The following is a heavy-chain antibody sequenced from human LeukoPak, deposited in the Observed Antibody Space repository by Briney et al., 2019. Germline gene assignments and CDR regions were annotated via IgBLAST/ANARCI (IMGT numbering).Heavy chain of an antibody. Sequence: XGSLRLSCAGSGFTFSHFWMSWVRQAPGKGLEWVAYIKKTGIETYYLDSVKGRFTITRDNNRNSLFLQMYSLRAEDTAVYFCARENGYCSGSDCYSYFDSWGQGTLVTVSS. CDR2: IKKTGIET. J-gene: IGHJ4*02. CDR1: GFTFSHFW. D-gene: IGHD2-15*01. V-gene: IGHV3-7*01. CDR3: ARENGYCSGSDCYSYFDS.